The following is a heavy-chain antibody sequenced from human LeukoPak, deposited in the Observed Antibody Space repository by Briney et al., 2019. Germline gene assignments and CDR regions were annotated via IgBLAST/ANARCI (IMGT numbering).Heavy chain of an antibody. D-gene: IGHD5-18*01. CDR1: GGSISSGGYS. CDR3: ARAQAGYTVDY. CDR2: IYHSGST. J-gene: IGHJ4*02. V-gene: IGHV4-30-2*01. Sequence: SETLSLTCAVSGGSISSGGYSWSWIRQPPGKGLEWIGYIYHSGSTCYNPSLKSRVTISVDRSKNQFSLKLSSVTAADTAVYYSARAQAGYTVDYWGQGTLVTVSS.